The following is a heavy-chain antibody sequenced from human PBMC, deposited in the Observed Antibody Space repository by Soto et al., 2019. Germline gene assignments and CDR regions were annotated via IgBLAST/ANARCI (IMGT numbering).Heavy chain of an antibody. CDR2: IYYSGST. D-gene: IGHD3-10*01. CDR1: GGSISSYY. CDR3: ASSDYYGSGSYDY. Sequence: SETLSLTCTVSGGSISSYYWSWIRQPPGKGLEWIGYIYYSGSTNYNPSLKSRVTISVDTSKNQFSLKLSSVTAADTAVYYCASSDYYGSGSYDYWGQGTLVTVSS. J-gene: IGHJ4*02. V-gene: IGHV4-59*08.